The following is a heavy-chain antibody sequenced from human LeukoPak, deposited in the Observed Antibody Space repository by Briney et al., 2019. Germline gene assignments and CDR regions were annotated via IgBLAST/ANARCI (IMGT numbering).Heavy chain of an antibody. CDR2: INPNSGGT. D-gene: IGHD1-26*01. CDR3: ARAAGATTWFDP. V-gene: IGHV1-2*02. Sequence: WASVKVSCKASGYTFTGYYMHWVRQAPGQGLEWMGWINPNSGGTNYAQKFQGRVTMTRDTSISTAYMELSRLRSDDTAVYYCARAAGATTWFDPWGQGTLVTVSS. CDR1: GYTFTGYY. J-gene: IGHJ5*02.